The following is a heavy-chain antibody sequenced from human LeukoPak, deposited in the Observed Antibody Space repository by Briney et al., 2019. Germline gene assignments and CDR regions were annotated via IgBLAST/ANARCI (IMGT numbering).Heavy chain of an antibody. Sequence: VGSLRLSCAASGFTLNNAWMTWVRQAPGKRLDWVGRIKSKIEGGTTDYTAPVKGRFTISSDDSKDMVYLQMNSLKTEDTAVYYCGTGTWSTSTFYNYGLNVWGQGTTVTVSS. CDR1: GFTLNNAW. CDR3: GTGTWSTSTFYNYGLNV. V-gene: IGHV3-15*01. D-gene: IGHD2-2*01. J-gene: IGHJ6*02. CDR2: IKSKIEGGTT.